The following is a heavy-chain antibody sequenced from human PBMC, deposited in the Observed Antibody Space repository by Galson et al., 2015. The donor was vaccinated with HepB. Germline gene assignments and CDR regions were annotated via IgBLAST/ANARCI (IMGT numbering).Heavy chain of an antibody. D-gene: IGHD3-22*01. CDR1: GFTFSSYI. V-gene: IGHV3-21*01. J-gene: IGHJ6*02. Sequence: SLRLSCAASGFTFSSYIMKWVRQAPGKGLEWVSSISSSSTYIYYGDSVKGRFTISRDNAKNSLYLQMNSLRAEDTAVYYCARLGEYYYESSGFYYYDSYYAMDVWGQGTTVTVSS. CDR2: ISSSSTYI. CDR3: ARLGEYYYESSGFYYYDSYYAMDV.